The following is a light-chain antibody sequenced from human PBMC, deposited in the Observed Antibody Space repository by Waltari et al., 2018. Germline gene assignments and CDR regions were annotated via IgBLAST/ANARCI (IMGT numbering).Light chain of an antibody. CDR3: QQSGSSPPLS. Sequence: VLTPSPRTLSFSPGGRATLSSRASQRVLSNQLAWYQHKPGQAPKLVIYAAATRATGIPDRFSGSGYGTDFTRTISRLEPEDFAVDYCQQSGSSPPLSFGGGTKVEIK. V-gene: IGKV3-20*01. CDR2: AAA. CDR1: QRVLSNQ. J-gene: IGKJ4*01.